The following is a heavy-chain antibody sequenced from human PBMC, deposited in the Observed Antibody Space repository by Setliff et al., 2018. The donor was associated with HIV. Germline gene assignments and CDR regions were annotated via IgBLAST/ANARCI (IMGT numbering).Heavy chain of an antibody. CDR3: AAVLTYTTNRGPTDV. Sequence: GGSLRLSCAASGFTFSRNGMHWVRQAPGKGLEWVAVIWYDGSTKYYADSVKGRFTISRDNSKNMLYLEMNSLRAEDTAVYYCAAVLTYTTNRGPTDVWGKGTTVTVSS. CDR1: GFTFSRNG. D-gene: IGHD2-8*01. CDR2: IWYDGSTK. J-gene: IGHJ6*04. V-gene: IGHV3-33*01.